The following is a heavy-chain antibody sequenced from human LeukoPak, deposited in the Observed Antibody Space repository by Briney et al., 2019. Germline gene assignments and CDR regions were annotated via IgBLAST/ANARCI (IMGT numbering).Heavy chain of an antibody. Sequence: GASVKVSCKASGYTFTGYYIYWVRQAPGQGLEWMGWINPNSGGTNYAQKFQGRVTMTRDTSISTAYMELSRLRSDDTAVYYCARIAARPGFGDWFDPWGQGTLVTVSS. CDR3: ARIAARPGFGDWFDP. CDR2: INPNSGGT. D-gene: IGHD6-6*01. CDR1: GYTFTGYY. J-gene: IGHJ5*02. V-gene: IGHV1-2*02.